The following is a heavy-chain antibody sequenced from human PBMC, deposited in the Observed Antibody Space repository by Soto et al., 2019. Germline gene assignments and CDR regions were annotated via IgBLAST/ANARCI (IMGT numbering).Heavy chain of an antibody. CDR3: ARDAKFEYSSSSPYYYYGMDV. V-gene: IGHV3-33*01. Sequence: GESLKISYAASGFTFSSYGMHWVRQAPGKGLEWVAVIWYDGSNKYYADSVKGRFTISRDNSKNTLYLQMNSLRAEDTAVYYCARDAKFEYSSSSPYYYYGMDVWGQGTTVTVSS. CDR2: IWYDGSNK. J-gene: IGHJ6*02. D-gene: IGHD6-6*01. CDR1: GFTFSSYG.